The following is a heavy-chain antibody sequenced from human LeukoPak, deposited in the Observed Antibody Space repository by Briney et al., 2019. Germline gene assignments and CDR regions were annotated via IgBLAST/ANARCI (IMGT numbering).Heavy chain of an antibody. V-gene: IGHV3-33*08. CDR2: IWYDGSNK. J-gene: IGHJ4*02. CDR1: GFTFSSSG. D-gene: IGHD1-1*01. Sequence: GRSLRLSCAASGFTFSSSGMHWVPQAPGKGLEWVAVIWYDGSNKYYADSVKGRITISRDNSKNTLYLQMNSLRAEDTAVYYCATYTGTYSGYFDYWGQGTLVTVSS. CDR3: ATYTGTYSGYFDY.